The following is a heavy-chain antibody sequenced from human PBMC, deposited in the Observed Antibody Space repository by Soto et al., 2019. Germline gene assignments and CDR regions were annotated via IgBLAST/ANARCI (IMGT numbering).Heavy chain of an antibody. CDR3: AREYGYSSSSTPAFDY. CDR2: ISGSGSTI. D-gene: IGHD6-6*01. CDR1: GFTFSGYY. V-gene: IGHV3-11*01. Sequence: LRLSCAASGFTFSGYYMNWIRQAPGKGLEWVSYISGSGSTIKYTDSVKGRFTISRDNAKKSLYLQMNSLRTEDTAVYFCAREYGYSSSSTPAFDYWGQGTQVTVSS. J-gene: IGHJ4*02.